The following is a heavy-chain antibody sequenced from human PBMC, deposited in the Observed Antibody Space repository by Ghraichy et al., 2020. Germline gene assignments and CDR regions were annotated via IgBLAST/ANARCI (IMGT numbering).Heavy chain of an antibody. CDR2: ISSTSSTL. CDR3: ARDRADLGYFDY. V-gene: IGHV3-48*02. Sequence: GESLNISCAASGFNFSPYSMNWVRQAPGKGLEWVSYISSTSSTLYYADSVKGRFTISRDNAKNSLYLEMNSLRDEDTAMYYCARDRADLGYFDYWGQGALVTVSS. J-gene: IGHJ4*02. CDR1: GFNFSPYS. D-gene: IGHD3/OR15-3a*01.